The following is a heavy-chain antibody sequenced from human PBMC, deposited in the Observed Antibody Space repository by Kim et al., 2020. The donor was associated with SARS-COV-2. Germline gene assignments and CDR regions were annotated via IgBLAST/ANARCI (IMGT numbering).Heavy chain of an antibody. D-gene: IGHD3-3*01. CDR3: ARDRMDDFWSGYYPGGFDY. V-gene: IGHV1-46*01. Sequence: GRVTMTRDTSTSTVYMELSSLRSEDTAVYYCARDRMDDFWSGYYPGGFDYWGQGTLVTVSS. J-gene: IGHJ4*02.